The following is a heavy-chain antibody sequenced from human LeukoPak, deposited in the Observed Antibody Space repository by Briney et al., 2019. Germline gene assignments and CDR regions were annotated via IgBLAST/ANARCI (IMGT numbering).Heavy chain of an antibody. D-gene: IGHD1-26*01. Sequence: PGGSLRLSCAASGFTFSSYAMSWVRQAPGKGLEWVSAISGSGGSTYYADSVKGRFTISRDNSKNTLYLQMNSLRAEDTAVYYCASNLKVSGYYYGTDVWGQGTTVTVSS. CDR2: ISGSGGST. CDR1: GFTFSSYA. V-gene: IGHV3-23*01. J-gene: IGHJ6*02. CDR3: ASNLKVSGYYYGTDV.